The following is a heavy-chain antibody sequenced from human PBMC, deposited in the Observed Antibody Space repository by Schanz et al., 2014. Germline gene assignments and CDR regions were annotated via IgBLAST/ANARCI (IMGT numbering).Heavy chain of an antibody. Sequence: EVQLVESGGGLVQPGGSLRLSCTASGFTFSDYWMSWVRQAPGKGPEWVANIKHNGSVKDYVDSVEGRFTISRDNAKRSQFLQMNSLRDEDAAVYYGARPARWCRDNCFDPWGQGTLVTVSS. V-gene: IGHV3-7*04. CDR2: IKHNGSVK. CDR3: ARPARWCRDNCFDP. J-gene: IGHJ5*02. D-gene: IGHD2-21*01. CDR1: GFTFSDYW.